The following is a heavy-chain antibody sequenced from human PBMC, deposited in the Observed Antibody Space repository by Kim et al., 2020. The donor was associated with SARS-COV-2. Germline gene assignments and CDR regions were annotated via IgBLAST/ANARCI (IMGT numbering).Heavy chain of an antibody. CDR3: ARDNGKDY. CDR2: RGST. Sequence: RGSTSYNPSLRSRVTISVDTSKSQIYLRLTSVTAADTAVYYCARDNGKDYWGQGTLVTASS. V-gene: IGHV4-34*01. J-gene: IGHJ4*02. D-gene: IGHD1-1*01.